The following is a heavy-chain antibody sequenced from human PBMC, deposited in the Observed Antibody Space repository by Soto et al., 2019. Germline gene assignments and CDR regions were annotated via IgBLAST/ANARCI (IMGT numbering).Heavy chain of an antibody. D-gene: IGHD6-19*01. V-gene: IGHV5-51*01. CDR3: AICGYSSGWPNWFDP. Sequence: PGESLKISCKGSGYSFTSYWIGWVRQIPGKGLEWMGIIYPGDSDTRYSPSFQGQVTISADKSISTAYLQWSSLKASDTAMYYCAICGYSSGWPNWFDPWGQGTLVTVSS. J-gene: IGHJ5*02. CDR1: GYSFTSYW. CDR2: IYPGDSDT.